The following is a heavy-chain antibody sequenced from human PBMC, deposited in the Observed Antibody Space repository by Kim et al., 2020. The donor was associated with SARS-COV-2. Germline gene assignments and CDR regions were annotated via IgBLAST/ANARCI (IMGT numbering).Heavy chain of an antibody. CDR2: IWYDGSNK. V-gene: IGHV3-33*01. CDR3: ATILYDSSP. D-gene: IGHD3-22*01. CDR1: GFTFSSYG. Sequence: GGSLRLSCAASGFTFSSYGMHWVRQAPGKGLEWVAVIWYDGSNKYYADSVKGRFTISRDNSKNTLYLQMNSLRAEGTAVYYCATILYDSSPWGQGTLVTVSS. J-gene: IGHJ5*02.